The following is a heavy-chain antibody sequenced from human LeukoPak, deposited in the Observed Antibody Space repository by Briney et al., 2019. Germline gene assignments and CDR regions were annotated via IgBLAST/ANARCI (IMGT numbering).Heavy chain of an antibody. CDR3: ARGGRLGYCSSTGCYTDAFDI. Sequence: ASVKVSCKASGYTFTSYGISWVRQAPGQGLEWMGWISAYNGNTNYAQKLQGRVTMTTDTSTSTAYMELRSLRSDDTAVYYCARGGRLGYCSSTGCYTDAFDIWGQGTMVTVSS. CDR2: ISAYNGNT. V-gene: IGHV1-18*01. CDR1: GYTFTSYG. J-gene: IGHJ3*02. D-gene: IGHD2-2*02.